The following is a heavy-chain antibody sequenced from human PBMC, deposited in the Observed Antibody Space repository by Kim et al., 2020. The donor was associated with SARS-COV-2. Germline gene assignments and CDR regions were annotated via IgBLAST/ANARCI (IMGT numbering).Heavy chain of an antibody. V-gene: IGHV3-21*01. CDR3: ARVLCSRTSCYALYYYYGMDV. D-gene: IGHD2-2*01. J-gene: IGHJ6*02. CDR2: ISSSSSYI. CDR1: GFTFSSYS. Sequence: GGSLRLSCAASGFTFSSYSMNWVRQAPGKGLEWVSSISSSSSYIYYADSVKGRFTISRDNAKNSLYLQMNSLRAEDTAVYYCARVLCSRTSCYALYYYYGMDVWGQGTTVTVSS.